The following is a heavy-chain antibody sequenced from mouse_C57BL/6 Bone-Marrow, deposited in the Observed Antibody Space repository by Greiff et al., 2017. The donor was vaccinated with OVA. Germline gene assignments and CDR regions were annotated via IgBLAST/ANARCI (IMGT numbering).Heavy chain of an antibody. CDR2: ISYSGST. J-gene: IGHJ4*01. V-gene: IGHV3-1*01. Sequence: EVQLQQSGPGMVKPSQSLSLTCTVTGYSITSGYDWHWIRHFPGNKLEWMGYISYSGSTNYNPSLKSRISITHDTSKNHFFLKLNSVTTEDTATYYCARGILRAMDYWGQGTSVTVSS. CDR1: GYSITSGYD. CDR3: ARGILRAMDY.